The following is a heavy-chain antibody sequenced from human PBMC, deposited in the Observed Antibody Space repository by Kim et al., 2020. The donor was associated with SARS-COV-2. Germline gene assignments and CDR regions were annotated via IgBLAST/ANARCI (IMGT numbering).Heavy chain of an antibody. CDR2: IKQDGSEK. V-gene: IGHV3-7*03. J-gene: IGHJ6*02. CDR1: GFTFSSYW. CDR3: ARDRDSGYDWSQANYYYGMDV. Sequence: GGSLRLSCAASGFTFSSYWMSWVRQAPGKGLEWVANIKQDGSEKYYVDSVKGRFTISRDNAKNSLYLQMNSLRAEDTAVYYCARDRDSGYDWSQANYYYGMDVWGQGTTVTVSS. D-gene: IGHD5-12*01.